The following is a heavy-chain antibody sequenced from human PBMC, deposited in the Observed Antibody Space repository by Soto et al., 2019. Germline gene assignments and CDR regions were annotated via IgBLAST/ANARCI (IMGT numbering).Heavy chain of an antibody. V-gene: IGHV3-23*01. CDR3: AKGSATSRPYYFDY. Sequence: GGSLRLSCVASGFTFSSYAISWVRQAPGKGLEWFSAITGDGGDTFHADSVRGRLTISRDNSRNTLYRQMDSLRAEDTALYYCAKGSATSRPYYFDYWGKGSMVTVYS. CDR2: ITGDGGDT. J-gene: IGHJ4*02. CDR1: GFTFSSYA.